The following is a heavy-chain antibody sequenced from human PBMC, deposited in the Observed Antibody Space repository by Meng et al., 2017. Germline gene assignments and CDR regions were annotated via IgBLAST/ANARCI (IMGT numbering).Heavy chain of an antibody. V-gene: IGHV4-34*01. D-gene: IGHD3-22*01. J-gene: IGHJ4*02. CDR2: INHSGST. Sequence: QVQLQQWGAGLLKPSETLSLTCAVYGGSFSGYYWSWIRQPPGKGLEWIGEINHSGSTNYNPSLKSRVTISVDKSKNQFSLKLSSVTAADTAVYYCARFYDSSGNDYWGQGTLVTVSS. CDR1: GGSFSGYY. CDR3: ARFYDSSGNDY.